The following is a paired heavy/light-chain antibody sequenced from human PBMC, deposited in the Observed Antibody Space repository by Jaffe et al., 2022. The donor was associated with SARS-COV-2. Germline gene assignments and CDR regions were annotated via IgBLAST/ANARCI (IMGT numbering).Heavy chain of an antibody. CDR3: GHRPKYGAGSPGGWNSGYFDY. D-gene: IGHD3-10*01. CDR2: IYWDDDK. CDR1: GFSLSTYGLG. J-gene: IGHJ4*02. Sequence: QITLKESGPTLVKPTQTLTLTCTFSGFSLSTYGLGVGWIRQSPGTALEWLALIYWDDDKRYSPSLKTRLTITKDTSKNQVVLTMTNMDPVDTATYYCGHRPKYGAGSPGGWNSGYFDYWGQGTLVTVSS. V-gene: IGHV2-5*02.
Light chain of an antibody. CDR2: KAS. Sequence: DIQMTQSPSTLSASVGDRVTITCRASQSISDWLAWYQQKPGKAPKLLIYKASSLESGVPSRFSGSGSGTEFTLTISSLQPDDFATYYCQQYNTYWTFGQGTKVEIK. CDR3: QQYNTYWT. V-gene: IGKV1-5*03. CDR1: QSISDW. J-gene: IGKJ1*01.